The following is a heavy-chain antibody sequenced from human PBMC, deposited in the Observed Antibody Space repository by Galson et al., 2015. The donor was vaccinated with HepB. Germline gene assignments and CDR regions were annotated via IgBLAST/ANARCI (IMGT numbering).Heavy chain of an antibody. CDR1: GYTFTSYY. CDR3: AGIYCSGGSCYFDYYYGMDV. CDR2: INPSGGST. V-gene: IGHV1-46*01. J-gene: IGHJ6*02. D-gene: IGHD2-15*01. Sequence: SVKVSCKASGYTFTSYYMHWVRQAPGQGLEWMGIINPSGGSTSYAQKFQGRVTMTRDTSTSTVYMELSSLRSEDTAVYYRAGIYCSGGSCYFDYYYGMDVWGQGTTVTVSS.